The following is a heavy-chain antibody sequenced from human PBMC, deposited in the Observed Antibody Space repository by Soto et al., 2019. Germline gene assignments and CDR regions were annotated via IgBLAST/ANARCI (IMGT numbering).Heavy chain of an antibody. CDR1: GGSVSDKTYY. J-gene: IGHJ4*02. Sequence: SETLSLTCSVSGGSVSDKTYYWSWIRQPPGKRLEWIGYVYYSGSTNYNPSLKSRVAISQDTSKNQFSLSLTSATVADTAVYYCARGVGNWKQYSDYWSQGTLVTVSS. CDR2: VYYSGST. D-gene: IGHD1-1*01. V-gene: IGHV4-61*01. CDR3: ARGVGNWKQYSDY.